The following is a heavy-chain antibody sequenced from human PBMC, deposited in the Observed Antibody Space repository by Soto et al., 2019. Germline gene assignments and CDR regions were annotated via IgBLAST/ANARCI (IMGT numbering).Heavy chain of an antibody. CDR3: AKDCSVWGSYRYLPYYYYGMDV. J-gene: IGHJ6*02. CDR1: GFTFSSYG. Sequence: PGGSLRLSCAASGFTFSSYGMHWVRQAPGKGLEWVAVISYDGSNKYYADSVKGRFTISRDNSKNTLYLQMNSLRAEYTAVYYCAKDCSVWGSYRYLPYYYYGMDVWGQGTTVTV. V-gene: IGHV3-30*18. D-gene: IGHD3-16*02. CDR2: ISYDGSNK.